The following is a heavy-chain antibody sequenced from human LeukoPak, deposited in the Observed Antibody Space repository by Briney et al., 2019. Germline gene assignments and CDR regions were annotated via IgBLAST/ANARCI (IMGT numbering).Heavy chain of an antibody. Sequence: LXLSCAASGFTVSSNFMSWVRQAPGKGLEWVSVLYSGGTTDYADTVKGRFTISRDESKNTLYLQMNSLRAEDTAVYYCARLSPFWSGSSDAFDIWGQGTMVTVSS. CDR1: GFTVSSNF. CDR2: LYSGGTT. J-gene: IGHJ3*02. D-gene: IGHD3-3*01. CDR3: ARLSPFWSGSSDAFDI. V-gene: IGHV3-66*01.